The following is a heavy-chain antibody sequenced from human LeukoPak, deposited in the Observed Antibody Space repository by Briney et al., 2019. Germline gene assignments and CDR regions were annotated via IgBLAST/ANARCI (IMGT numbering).Heavy chain of an antibody. CDR3: ARGGEYSYVFDY. V-gene: IGHV4-4*07. CDR2: ISTSGST. J-gene: IGHJ4*02. Sequence: SHTLSLTCTVSGGSISSYYWSWIRQPGGKGLEWIGRISTSGSTNYNTSLKSRVTMSVDTSKNQFSLKLSSVTAADTAVYYCARGGEYSYVFDYWGQGTLVTVSS. CDR1: GGSISSYY. D-gene: IGHD5-18*01.